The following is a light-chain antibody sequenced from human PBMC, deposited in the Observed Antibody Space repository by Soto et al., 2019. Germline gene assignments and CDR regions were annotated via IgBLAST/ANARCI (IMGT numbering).Light chain of an antibody. CDR2: DGD. J-gene: IGLJ1*01. V-gene: IGLV1-51*01. Sequence: SVLTQPPSGSAAPGQKVTISCSGSSSKIRGNSGSWYQQLAGTAPKLLIYDGDKRPSGMRDRCSGSKSCTSATLGIPGFPTGDEADYYCGSWDSCLSAHGFATGTKV. CDR3: GSWDSCLSAHG. CDR1: SSKIRGNS.